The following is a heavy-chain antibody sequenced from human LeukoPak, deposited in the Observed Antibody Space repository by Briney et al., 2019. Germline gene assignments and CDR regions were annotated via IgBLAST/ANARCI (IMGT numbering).Heavy chain of an antibody. V-gene: IGHV3-15*01. CDR2: IKSKTDGGTT. CDR3: TTSYYYGSGSYYNG. J-gene: IGHJ4*02. Sequence: GWSLRLSCAASVFTFSNAWMSWVRQAPGKGLEWVGRIKSKTDGGTTDYAAPVKGRFTISRDDSKNTLYLQMNSLKTEDTAVYYCTTSYYYGSGSYYNGWGQGTLVTVSS. D-gene: IGHD3-10*01. CDR1: VFTFSNAW.